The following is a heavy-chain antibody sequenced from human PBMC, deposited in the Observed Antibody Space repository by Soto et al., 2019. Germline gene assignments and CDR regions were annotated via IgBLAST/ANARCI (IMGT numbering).Heavy chain of an antibody. V-gene: IGHV5-51*01. Sequence: PGESLKISCKGSGYTFTTYWIGWVRQMPGKGLEWMGIISPGDSDTTYSPSFQGQVTMSADKSTSTAYLQWSSLKASDTAMYYCTRGLGTAVVGDSWGQGTLVTVSP. CDR1: GYTFTTYW. CDR3: TRGLGTAVVGDS. J-gene: IGHJ4*02. D-gene: IGHD5-18*01. CDR2: ISPGDSDT.